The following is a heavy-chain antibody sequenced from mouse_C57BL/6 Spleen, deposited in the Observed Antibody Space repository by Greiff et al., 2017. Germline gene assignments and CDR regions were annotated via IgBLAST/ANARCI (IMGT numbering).Heavy chain of an antibody. D-gene: IGHD1-1*01. CDR1: GYTFTSYW. J-gene: IGHJ3*01. CDR2: IHPSDSDT. CDR3: ASPITTVVAHPFAY. Sequence: VQLQQPGAELVKPGASVKVSCKASGYTFTSYWMHWVKQRPGQGLEWIGRIHPSDSDTNYNQKFKGKATLTVDKSSSTAYMQLSSLTSEDSAVYYCASPITTVVAHPFAYWGQGTLVTVSA. V-gene: IGHV1-74*01.